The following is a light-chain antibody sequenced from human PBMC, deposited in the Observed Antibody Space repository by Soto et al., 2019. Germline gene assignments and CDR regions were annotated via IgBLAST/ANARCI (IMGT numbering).Light chain of an antibody. CDR3: SSYTSSTTWV. V-gene: IGLV2-14*01. CDR2: EVS. J-gene: IGLJ3*02. CDR1: SNDIGRYKF. Sequence: QSALTQPASVSGSPGQSITISCTGTSNDIGRYKFVSWYQQYPDKAPKLMIYEVSNRPPGVSDRFPGSKSGKTASLTISGLQAEDEADYYCSSYTSSTTWVFGGGTKSPS.